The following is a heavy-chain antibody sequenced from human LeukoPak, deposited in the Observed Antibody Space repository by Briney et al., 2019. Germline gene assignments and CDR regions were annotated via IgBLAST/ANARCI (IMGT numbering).Heavy chain of an antibody. D-gene: IGHD3-10*01. V-gene: IGHV1-18*01. CDR3: ARDPWYYYGSGSYYSAAFDY. J-gene: IGHJ4*02. CDR2: ISAYNGNT. CDR1: GYTFTSYG. Sequence: ASVKVSCKASGYTFTSYGISWVRQAPGQGLEWMGWISAYNGNTNYAQKLQGRVTMTTDTSTSTAYMELRSLRSDDTAVYYCARDPWYYYGSGSYYSAAFDYWGQGTLVTVSS.